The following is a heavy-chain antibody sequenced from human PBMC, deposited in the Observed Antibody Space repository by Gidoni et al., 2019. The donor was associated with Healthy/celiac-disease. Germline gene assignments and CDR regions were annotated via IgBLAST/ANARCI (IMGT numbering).Heavy chain of an antibody. D-gene: IGHD5-12*01. CDR3: ARGGRVDSGYDSVDY. CDR1: GYTFTSDG. V-gene: IGHV1-18*04. J-gene: IGHJ4*02. Sequence: QVQLVQSGAEVKKPGASVKVSCKASGYTFTSDGISWVRQAPGQRFAWMGWISAYNGNTNYAQKVQGRVPMTQDTSTSTACMELRGLGSDDTAVYYWARGGRVDSGYDSVDYWGQGTLVTVSS. CDR2: ISAYNGNT.